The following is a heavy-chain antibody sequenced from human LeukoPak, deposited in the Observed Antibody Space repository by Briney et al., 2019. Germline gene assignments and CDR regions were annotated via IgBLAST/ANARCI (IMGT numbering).Heavy chain of an antibody. D-gene: IGHD1-1*01. CDR3: ARVWSIPAAFDV. CDR1: GFAFSTYT. Sequence: PGGSLRLSCAASGFAFSTYTMHWVRQAPGKGLERVAGISYDGRNKNYADSVKGRFTISRDNSKNTLYLQMDSLGAEDTAVFYCARVWSIPAAFDVWGQGTMVTVSS. CDR2: ISYDGRNK. V-gene: IGHV3-30*04. J-gene: IGHJ3*01.